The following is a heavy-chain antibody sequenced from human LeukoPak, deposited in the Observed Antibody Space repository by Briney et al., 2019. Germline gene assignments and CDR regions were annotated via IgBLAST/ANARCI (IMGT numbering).Heavy chain of an antibody. CDR3: ARAYSIDGPFDP. CDR2: IYYSGST. Sequence: SETLSLTCTVSGGSISSYYWSWLRQPPGKGLEWFGYIYYSGSTNYNPSLKSRVTISVDTSKNQFSLKLSSVTAADTAVYYCARAYSIDGPFDPWGQGTLVTVSS. D-gene: IGHD3-3*02. CDR1: GGSISSYY. J-gene: IGHJ5*02. V-gene: IGHV4-59*01.